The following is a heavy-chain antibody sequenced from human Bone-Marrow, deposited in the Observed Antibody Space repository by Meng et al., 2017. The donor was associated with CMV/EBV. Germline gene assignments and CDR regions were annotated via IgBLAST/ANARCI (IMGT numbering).Heavy chain of an antibody. CDR3: ARPRRGLAAAGEIQH. CDR1: GGSISSSSYY. V-gene: IGHV4-39*07. Sequence: GGSISSSSYYWGWIRQPPGKGLEWIGSIYYSGSTYYNPSLKSRVTISVDTSKNQFSLKLSSVTAADTAVYYCARPRRGLAAAGEIQHWGQGTLVTVSS. D-gene: IGHD6-13*01. CDR2: IYYSGST. J-gene: IGHJ1*01.